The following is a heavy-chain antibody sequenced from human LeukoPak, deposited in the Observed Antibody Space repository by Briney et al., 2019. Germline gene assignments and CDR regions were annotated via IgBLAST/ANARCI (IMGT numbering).Heavy chain of an antibody. CDR2: ISYDGSNK. D-gene: IGHD3-16*01. CDR3: AKDPRLQKLSLAGLAGY. V-gene: IGHV3-30*18. Sequence: GGSLRLSYAASGFAVSSSYMSWVRQAPGKGLEWVAVISYDGSNKYYADSVKGRFTISRDNSKNTLYLKMNSLRAEDTAVYYCAKDPRLQKLSLAGLAGYWGQGTLVTVSS. CDR1: GFAVSSSY. J-gene: IGHJ4*02.